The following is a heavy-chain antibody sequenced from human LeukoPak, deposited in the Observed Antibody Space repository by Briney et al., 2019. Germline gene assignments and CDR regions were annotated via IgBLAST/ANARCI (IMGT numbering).Heavy chain of an antibody. J-gene: IGHJ4*02. CDR1: GFSFASYN. CDR3: ARVNQGGGYNYRDAGIGDY. Sequence: GGSLRLSCAASGFSFASYNMNWVRQAPGKGLEWVASISPSSTYIFYADSVKGRFTLSRDNANTSLYLQMNSLRAEDTAVYYCARVNQGGGYNYRDAGIGDYWGQGTLVTVSS. CDR2: ISPSSTYI. V-gene: IGHV3-21*01. D-gene: IGHD5-24*01.